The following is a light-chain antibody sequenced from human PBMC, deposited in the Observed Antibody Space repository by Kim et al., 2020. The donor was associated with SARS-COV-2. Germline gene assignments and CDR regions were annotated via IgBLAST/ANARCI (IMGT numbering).Light chain of an antibody. CDR3: QQYNSDSPSS. V-gene: IGKV1-5*03. CDR1: QSITFW. J-gene: IGKJ2*01. Sequence: DIQLTQSPSTLSASVGDTVTITCRASQSITFWVAWYQQKPGRAPTLLIYKASYLESGVPSRFSGSGSGTEFTLTISSLQPDDFATYYCQQYNSDSPSSFGLVTKVDIK. CDR2: KAS.